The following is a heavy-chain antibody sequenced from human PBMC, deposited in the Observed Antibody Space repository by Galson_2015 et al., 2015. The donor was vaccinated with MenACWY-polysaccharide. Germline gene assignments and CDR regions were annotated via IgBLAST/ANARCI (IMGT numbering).Heavy chain of an antibody. D-gene: IGHD2-21*02. Sequence: SVKVSCKASGYTFTSFDINWVRQAPAQGLEWMGWMNPNNHNTGSAQKFQGRVTMTSDTSINTAYMELTSLRSDDTAVYYCASAVGDLDYWGQGTLVTVSS. CDR1: GYTFTSFD. CDR2: MNPNNHNT. J-gene: IGHJ4*02. V-gene: IGHV1-8*01. CDR3: ASAVGDLDY.